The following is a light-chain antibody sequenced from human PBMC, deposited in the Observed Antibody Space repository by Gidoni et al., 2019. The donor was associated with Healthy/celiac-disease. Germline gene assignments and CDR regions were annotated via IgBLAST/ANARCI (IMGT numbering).Light chain of an antibody. Sequence: EIVLTQSPGTLSLSPGERATRSCRASQSVSSSYLAWYQQQPGQAPRLLIYGASSRATVIPDRFSGSGSGTDFTLTISRLEPEDFAVYYCQQYGSSPSGITFGPGTKVDIK. V-gene: IGKV3-20*01. J-gene: IGKJ3*01. CDR3: QQYGSSPSGIT. CDR2: GAS. CDR1: QSVSSSY.